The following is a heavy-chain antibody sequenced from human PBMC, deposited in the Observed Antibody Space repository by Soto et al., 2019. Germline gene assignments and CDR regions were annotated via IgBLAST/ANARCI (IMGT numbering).Heavy chain of an antibody. Sequence: ASVKVSCKVSGYTLTELSMHWVRQAPGKGLEWMGGFDPEDGETIYAQKFQGRVTMTEDTSTDTAYMELSSLRSEDTAVYYCATTRTRRYSSSLDYYGMDVCGQATTVTVSS. D-gene: IGHD6-6*01. CDR2: FDPEDGET. V-gene: IGHV1-24*01. CDR3: ATTRTRRYSSSLDYYGMDV. J-gene: IGHJ6*02. CDR1: GYTLTELS.